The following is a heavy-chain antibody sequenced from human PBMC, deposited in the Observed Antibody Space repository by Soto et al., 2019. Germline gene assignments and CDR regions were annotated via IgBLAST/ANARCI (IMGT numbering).Heavy chain of an antibody. J-gene: IGHJ5*02. V-gene: IGHV1-8*01. D-gene: IGHD4-17*01. Sequence: PSGKISCRAAGYSFTSYVMEGVVQANGQGLEYLGWMNPNSGNTGYVQKFQGRVTMTRDTSISTAYMELSSLRSEVSVVYFCARGIKYGAYSRWFDPWGQATLLTVSS. CDR3: ARGIKYGAYSRWFDP. CDR1: GYSFTSYV. CDR2: MNPNSGNT.